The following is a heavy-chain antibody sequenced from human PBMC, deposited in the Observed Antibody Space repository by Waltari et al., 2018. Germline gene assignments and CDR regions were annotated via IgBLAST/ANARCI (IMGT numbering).Heavy chain of an antibody. J-gene: IGHJ3*02. V-gene: IGHV1-3*03. D-gene: IGHD3-22*01. CDR1: GSTFTSYA. CDR2: INAGNGNT. CDR3: AAGSGYSPLGAFDI. Sequence: QVQLVQSGAEVKKPGASVKVSCKASGSTFTSYAMHWVRQAPGQRLEWMGWINAGNGNTKYSQEFQGRVTITRDTSASTAYMELSSLRSEDMAVYYCAAGSGYSPLGAFDIWGQGTMVTVSS.